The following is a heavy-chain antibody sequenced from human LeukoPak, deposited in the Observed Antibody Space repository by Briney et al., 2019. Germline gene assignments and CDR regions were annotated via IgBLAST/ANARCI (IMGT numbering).Heavy chain of an antibody. D-gene: IGHD3-22*01. J-gene: IGHJ2*01. V-gene: IGHV3-23*01. Sequence: GGSLRLSCAASGFTFSSYGMSWVRQAPGKGLEWVSAISGSGGSTYYADSVKGRFTISRDNSKNTLYLQMNSLRAEDTAVYYCAKDGDSSGYYPYWYFDLWGRGTLVTVSS. CDR3: AKDGDSSGYYPYWYFDL. CDR1: GFTFSSYG. CDR2: ISGSGGST.